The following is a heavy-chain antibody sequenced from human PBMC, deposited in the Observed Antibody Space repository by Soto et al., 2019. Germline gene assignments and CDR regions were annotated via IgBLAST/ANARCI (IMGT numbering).Heavy chain of an antibody. CDR2: INPSGGST. V-gene: IGHV1-46*01. CDR3: ARGCSGGSCYGEETYYYYYHGMDV. CDR1: GYTFTSYY. J-gene: IGHJ6*02. D-gene: IGHD2-15*01. Sequence: ASVKVSCKASGYTFTSYYMHWVRQAPGQGLEWMGIINPSGGSTSYAQKFQGRATMTRDTSTSTVYMELSSLRSEDTAVYYCARGCSGGSCYGEETYYYYYHGMDVWGQGXTVTVSS.